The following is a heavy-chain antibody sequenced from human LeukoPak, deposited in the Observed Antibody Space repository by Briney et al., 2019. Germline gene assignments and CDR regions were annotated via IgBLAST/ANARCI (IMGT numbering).Heavy chain of an antibody. CDR2: ISNIGNTI. CDR3: ARDGFYDQYYFDY. Sequence: GGSLRLSCAASGFTFSSYDMHWVRQAPGKGLEWVSYISNIGNTIYYADSVKGRFTISRDNAKNSLGLQMNSLRAEDTAVYYCARDGFYDQYYFDYWGQGTLVAVSS. CDR1: GFTFSSYD. J-gene: IGHJ4*02. V-gene: IGHV3-48*03. D-gene: IGHD2/OR15-2a*01.